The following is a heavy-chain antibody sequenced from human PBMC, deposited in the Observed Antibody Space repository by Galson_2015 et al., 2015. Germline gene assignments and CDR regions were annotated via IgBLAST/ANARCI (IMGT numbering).Heavy chain of an antibody. Sequence: SLRLSCAASGFTFSSDEMNWVRQAPGKGLEWVSYISGGVSTISYADSVKGRFTISRDNAKNSLYLQMNSLRAEDTAVCYCVRRGSSYFGFWGQGTVDPVSS. V-gene: IGHV3-48*03. J-gene: IGHJ4*03. CDR3: VRRGSSYFGF. CDR1: GFTFSSDE. CDR2: ISGGVSTI. D-gene: IGHD3-10*01.